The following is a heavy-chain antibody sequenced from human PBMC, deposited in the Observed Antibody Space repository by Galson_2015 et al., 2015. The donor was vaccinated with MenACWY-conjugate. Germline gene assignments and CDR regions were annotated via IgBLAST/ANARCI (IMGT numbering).Heavy chain of an antibody. V-gene: IGHV3-23*01. J-gene: IGHJ4*02. Sequence: SLRLSCAASGFTFSSYAMSWVRQAPGKGLEWVSAISGSGGSTYYADSVKGRFTISRDNSKNTLYLQMNSLGAEDTAVYYCAKFVYDSSGYFLYFDYWGQGTLVTVSS. CDR1: GFTFSSYA. CDR3: AKFVYDSSGYFLYFDY. CDR2: ISGSGGST. D-gene: IGHD3-22*01.